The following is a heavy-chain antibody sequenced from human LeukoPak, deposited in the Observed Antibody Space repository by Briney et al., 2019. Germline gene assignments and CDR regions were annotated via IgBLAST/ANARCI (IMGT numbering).Heavy chain of an antibody. CDR3: ARSDTYYYGSGPFDP. CDR2: IYYSGST. V-gene: IGHV4-39*07. D-gene: IGHD3-10*01. Sequence: SETLSLTCTVSGGSISSSSYYWGWIRQPPGKGLGWIGSIYYSGSTYYNPSLKSRVTISVDTSKNQFSLKLSSVTAADTAVYYCARSDTYYYGSGPFDPWGQGTLVTVSS. J-gene: IGHJ5*02. CDR1: GGSISSSSYY.